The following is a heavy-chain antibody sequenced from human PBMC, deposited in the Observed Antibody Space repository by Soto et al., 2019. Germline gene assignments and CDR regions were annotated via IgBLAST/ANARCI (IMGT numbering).Heavy chain of an antibody. CDR2: ISAYNGNT. CDR3: ARSHGDYAGY. J-gene: IGHJ4*02. D-gene: IGHD4-17*01. V-gene: IGHV1-18*01. CDR1: GYTFTSYG. Sequence: QVQLVQSGAEVKKPGAPVKVSCKASGYTFTSYGISWVRQAPGQGLEWMGWISAYNGNTNYAEKLXGXVXMXXDTSTSTAYMELRSLTSDDTAVYYCARSHGDYAGYWGQGTLVIVSS.